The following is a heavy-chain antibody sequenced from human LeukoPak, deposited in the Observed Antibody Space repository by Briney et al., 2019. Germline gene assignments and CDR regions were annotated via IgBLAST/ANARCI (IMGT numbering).Heavy chain of an antibody. Sequence: GRSLRLSCVASGFTFSASTMHWVRQAPGKGLEWVAVLSYDGFTKYYADSEKGRFTISRDNSKSTLYLQMNSLRPEDTAMYHCARDRLQSDQDDSDYWGQGILVTVSS. CDR1: GFTFSAST. CDR3: ARDRLQSDQDDSDY. CDR2: LSYDGFTK. D-gene: IGHD3-3*01. V-gene: IGHV3-30*04. J-gene: IGHJ4*02.